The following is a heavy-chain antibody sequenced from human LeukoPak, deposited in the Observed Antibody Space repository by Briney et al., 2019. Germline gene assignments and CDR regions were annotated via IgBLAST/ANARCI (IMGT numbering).Heavy chain of an antibody. V-gene: IGHV4-31*11. J-gene: IGHJ4*02. CDR1: GGSISSDGYY. CDR3: ARAPAGGPMIFES. Sequence: PSETLSLTCAVSGGSISSDGYYWSWIRQHPGKGLEWIGYIYYSGSTYYNPSLKSRVTISVDTSKNQFSLKLSSVTAADTAVYYCARAPAGGPMIFESWGQGTLVTVSS. CDR2: IYYSGST. D-gene: IGHD3-16*01.